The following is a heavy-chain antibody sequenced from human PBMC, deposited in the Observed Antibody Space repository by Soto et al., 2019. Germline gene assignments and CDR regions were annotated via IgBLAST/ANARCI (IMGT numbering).Heavy chain of an antibody. CDR2: INHSGST. V-gene: IGHV4-34*02. CDR3: ASARFDS. Sequence: QVQLQQWGSGLLKPSETLSLTCAVSGGSFSATWWTWIRQPPGKGLEWVGEINHSGSTNYSPSLQNRVTISVDTSNNYFSLKLTSVTAADTAVYYCASARFDSWGRGILVTVSS. CDR1: GGSFSATW. J-gene: IGHJ4*02.